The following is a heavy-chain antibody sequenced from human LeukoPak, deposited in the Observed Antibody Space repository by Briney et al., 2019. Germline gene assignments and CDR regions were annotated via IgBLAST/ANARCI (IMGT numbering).Heavy chain of an antibody. CDR2: IWYDGSNK. J-gene: IGHJ6*02. Sequence: GGSLRLSCAASAFTFSSYGMHWVRQAPGKGLEWVAVIWYDGSNKYYADSVKGRSTISRDNSKNTLYLQMNSLRAEDTAVYYCARRNQWELLDYYYYGMDVWGQGTTVTVSS. D-gene: IGHD1-26*01. CDR3: ARRNQWELLDYYYYGMDV. CDR1: AFTFSSYG. V-gene: IGHV3-33*01.